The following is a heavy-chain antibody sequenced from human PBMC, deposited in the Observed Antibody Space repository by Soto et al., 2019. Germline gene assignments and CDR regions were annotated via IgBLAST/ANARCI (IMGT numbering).Heavy chain of an antibody. CDR3: AGYNYPNDAFDI. J-gene: IGHJ3*02. CDR2: IKQDGSEK. V-gene: IGHV3-7*01. Sequence: GGSLRLSCAASGFTFSSYWMSWVRQAPGKGPEWVANIKQDGSEKYYVDSVKGRFTISRDNAKNSLYLQMNSLRAEDTAVYYCAGYNYPNDAFDIWGQGKMVTVS. CDR1: GFTFSSYW. D-gene: IGHD1-1*01.